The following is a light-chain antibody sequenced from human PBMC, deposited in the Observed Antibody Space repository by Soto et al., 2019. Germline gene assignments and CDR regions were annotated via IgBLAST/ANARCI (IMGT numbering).Light chain of an antibody. Sequence: EIVMTQSPATLSVSPWERATLSCRASQSIRSTLAWYQQKPGQGPRLLIYGASTRATGIPARFSGSGSATEFPLTISSLQSEDFAVYYCQHYNHWLWTFGQGTKVDIK. J-gene: IGKJ1*01. CDR2: GAS. CDR3: QHYNHWLWT. V-gene: IGKV3-15*01. CDR1: QSIRST.